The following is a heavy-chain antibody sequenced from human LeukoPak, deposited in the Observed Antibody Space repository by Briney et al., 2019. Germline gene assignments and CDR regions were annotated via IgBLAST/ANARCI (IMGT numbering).Heavy chain of an antibody. J-gene: IGHJ4*02. Sequence: ASVKVSCKASGYTFTDYSMHWVRQAPGQGLEWMGYINPNSGGTNYAQKFQGRVTITRDTSISTAYMELYSLRSDDTAVYYCARGRLEVRGVIYYWGQGTLVTVSS. V-gene: IGHV1-2*02. D-gene: IGHD3-10*01. CDR3: ARGRLEVRGVIYY. CDR1: GYTFTDYS. CDR2: INPNSGGT.